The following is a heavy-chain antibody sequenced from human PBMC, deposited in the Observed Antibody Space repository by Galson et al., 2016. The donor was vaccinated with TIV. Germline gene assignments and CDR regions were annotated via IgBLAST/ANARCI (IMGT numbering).Heavy chain of an antibody. CDR1: GFAVSSNQ. V-gene: IGHV3-53*01. D-gene: IGHD2-15*01. CDR2: IYSGGTP. J-gene: IGHJ3*01. Sequence: SLRLSCAAFGFAVSSNQMNWVRQAPGKGLEWVSTIYSGGTPEYADSVKGRFIISRDTLKNTVSLQMNTLRTEDTAVYFCARVQESLAAVEAFDVRGQGTLVTVSS. CDR3: ARVQESLAAVEAFDV.